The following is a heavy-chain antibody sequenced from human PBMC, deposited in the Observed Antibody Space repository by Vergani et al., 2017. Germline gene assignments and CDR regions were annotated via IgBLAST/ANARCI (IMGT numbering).Heavy chain of an antibody. V-gene: IGHV3-21*01. Sequence: EVHLVESGGGLVKPGGSLKLSCAASGFSLSSYSMNWVRQAPGKGLEWVSSISSSGTNIFYADSVKGPCTISKDDDKSSLYLQMNSLRLEDTAQYYCSIIETEQLADSYHPESAYGGQGPLVSVSS. CDR3: SIIETEQLADSYHPESAY. CDR1: GFSLSSYS. CDR2: ISSSGTNI. D-gene: IGHD1-14*01. J-gene: IGHJ4*02.